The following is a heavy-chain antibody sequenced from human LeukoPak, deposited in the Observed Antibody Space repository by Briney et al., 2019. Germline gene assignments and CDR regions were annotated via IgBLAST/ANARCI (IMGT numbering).Heavy chain of an antibody. V-gene: IGHV1-18*01. D-gene: IGHD5-12*01. CDR3: ARKGPPLYSGYNYPYFDY. J-gene: IGHJ4*02. CDR1: GYTFTSYG. Sequence: GASVKVSCKASGYTFTSYGISWVRQAPGQGLEWMGWISAYNGNTNYAQKLQGRVTMTTDTSTSTAYMELRSLRSDDTAVYYCARKGPPLYSGYNYPYFDYWGQGTLVTVSS. CDR2: ISAYNGNT.